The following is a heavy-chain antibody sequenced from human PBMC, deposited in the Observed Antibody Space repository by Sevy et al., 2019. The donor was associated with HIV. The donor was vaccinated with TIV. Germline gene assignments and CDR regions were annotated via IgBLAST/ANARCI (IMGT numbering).Heavy chain of an antibody. CDR2: ISSSGSTI. V-gene: IGHV3-11*01. J-gene: IGHJ6*02. D-gene: IGHD2-2*01. CDR1: GFTFSDYY. Sequence: GGSLRLSCAASGFTFSDYYMSWIRQAPGKGLEWVSYISSSGSTIYYADSVKGRFTISRDNAKNSLYLQMNSLRAEDTAVYYCARDRLVVVPAARYYCYGMDVWGQGTTVTVS. CDR3: ARDRLVVVPAARYYCYGMDV.